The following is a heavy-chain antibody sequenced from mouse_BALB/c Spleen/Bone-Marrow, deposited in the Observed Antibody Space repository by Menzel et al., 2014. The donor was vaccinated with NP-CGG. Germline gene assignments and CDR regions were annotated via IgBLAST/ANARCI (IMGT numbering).Heavy chain of an antibody. CDR1: GYTFSSYW. J-gene: IGHJ4*01. CDR3: ARAYYVNYDAMDY. CDR2: ILPGSGST. V-gene: IGHV1-9*01. Sequence: QVQLQQSGAELMKPGASMKISCKATGYTFSSYWIEWVKQRPGHGLEWIGEILPGSGSTNYNERFKGKATFTAGTSSNTAYMQLSSLTSGDSAVYYCARAYYVNYDAMDYWGQGTSVTVSS. D-gene: IGHD2-10*01.